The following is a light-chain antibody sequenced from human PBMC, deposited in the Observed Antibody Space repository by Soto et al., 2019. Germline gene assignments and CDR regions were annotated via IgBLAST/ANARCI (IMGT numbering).Light chain of an antibody. CDR1: QSVSSSY. CDR2: GAS. Sequence: EIVVTQSPCTLSLSPGERATLSCRASQSVSSSYLAWYQQKPGQAPRLLIYGASSRATGIPDRFSGSGSGTDFTLTISRLEPEDVAVYYCQQYGSSPLTFGGGTKVDIK. V-gene: IGKV3-20*01. J-gene: IGKJ4*01. CDR3: QQYGSSPLT.